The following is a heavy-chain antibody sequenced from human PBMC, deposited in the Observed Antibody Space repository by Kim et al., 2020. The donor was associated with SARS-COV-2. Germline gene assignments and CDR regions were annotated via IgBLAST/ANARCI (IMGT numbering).Heavy chain of an antibody. D-gene: IGHD3-22*01. J-gene: IGHJ4*02. V-gene: IGHV3-30-3*01. CDR1: GFTFSSYA. CDR2: ISYDGSNK. Sequence: GGSLRLSCAASGFTFSSYAMHWVRQAPGKGLEWVAVISYDGSNKYYADSVKGRFTISRDNSKNTLYLQMNSLRAEDTAVYYCARSGYYDSSGYYYPSGYFDYWGQGTLVTVSS. CDR3: ARSGYYDSSGYYYPSGYFDY.